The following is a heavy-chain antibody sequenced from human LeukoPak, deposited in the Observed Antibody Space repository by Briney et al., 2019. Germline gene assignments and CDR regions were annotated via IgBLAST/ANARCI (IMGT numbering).Heavy chain of an antibody. V-gene: IGHV4-59*01. CDR2: IYNGGNI. CDR1: GASISSYY. Sequence: SETLSLTCTVSGASISSYYWNWIRQTPSNGLEWIASIYNGGNINYNPSLKSRVTISMDTSKSHFSLSLSSVTAADTAVYFRARASDIAVTGFDCWGQGLLVTVSA. J-gene: IGHJ4*02. D-gene: IGHD6-19*01. CDR3: ARASDIAVTGFDC.